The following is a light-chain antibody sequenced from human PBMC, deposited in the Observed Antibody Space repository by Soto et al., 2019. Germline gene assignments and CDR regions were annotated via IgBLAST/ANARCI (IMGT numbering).Light chain of an antibody. CDR2: EGS. Sequence: QSALTQPASVSGSPGQSITISCTGTSSDVGSYNLVSWFQQHTGKAPKLMICEGSKRPSGVSYRFSGSKSGNTASLTISGLQAEDEADYYCSSYAPSNTLVFGGGTKLTVL. J-gene: IGLJ2*01. CDR3: SSYAPSNTLV. V-gene: IGLV2-23*01. CDR1: SSDVGSYNL.